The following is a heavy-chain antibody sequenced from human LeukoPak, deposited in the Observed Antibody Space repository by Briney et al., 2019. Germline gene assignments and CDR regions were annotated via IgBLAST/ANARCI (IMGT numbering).Heavy chain of an antibody. Sequence: SETLSLTCVVSGYSISSGYHWAWIRQPPGKGLEWIGSIHRSGSVYYNPSLKSQVTISVDTPKNQFSLKVRSVTAADTAVYYCARVDWVLDYWGQGSLVTVSS. J-gene: IGHJ4*02. CDR3: ARVDWVLDY. CDR2: IHRSGSV. CDR1: GYSISSGYH. D-gene: IGHD3-9*01. V-gene: IGHV4-38-2*01.